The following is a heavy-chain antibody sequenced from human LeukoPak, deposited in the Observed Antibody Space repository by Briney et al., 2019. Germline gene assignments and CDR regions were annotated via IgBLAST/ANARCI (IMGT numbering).Heavy chain of an antibody. CDR3: AKDISYLAAAGTLVDY. Sequence: GGSLRLSCAASGFTFSPYSLNWVRQAPGKGLEWVSYISSSGGTKYYADSVKGRFTISRDNSKNTLYLQMNSLRAEDTAVYYCAKDISYLAAAGTLVDYWGQGTLVTVSS. CDR1: GFTFSPYS. D-gene: IGHD6-13*01. J-gene: IGHJ4*02. V-gene: IGHV3-48*01. CDR2: ISSSGGTK.